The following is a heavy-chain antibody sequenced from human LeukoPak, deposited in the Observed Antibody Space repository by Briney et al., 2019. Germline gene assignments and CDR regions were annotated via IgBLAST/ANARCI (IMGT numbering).Heavy chain of an antibody. V-gene: IGHV3-23*01. CDR3: AKTGESSGWYEDY. CDR1: GFTFSSYA. D-gene: IGHD6-19*01. J-gene: IGHJ4*02. CDR2: ISGSGGST. Sequence: PGGSLRLSRAASGFTFSSYAMNWVRQAPGKGLEWVSLISGSGGSTYYADSVKGRFTISRDNSKNTLYLQMNSLRAEDTALYYCAKTGESSGWYEDYWGQGTLVTVSS.